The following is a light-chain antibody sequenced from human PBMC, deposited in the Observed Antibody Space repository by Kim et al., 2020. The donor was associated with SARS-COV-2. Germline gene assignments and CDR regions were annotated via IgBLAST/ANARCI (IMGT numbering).Light chain of an antibody. CDR2: AAS. V-gene: IGKV1-6*01. Sequence: SASVGDRVTFTCRSSQDIENDLSWYQQKPGQAPKLLIYAASSLQSGVPSRFSGSGSGTDFTLTISSLQPDDFATYYCLQDYKYPWTFGQGTKLEI. CDR1: QDIEND. J-gene: IGKJ1*01. CDR3: LQDYKYPWT.